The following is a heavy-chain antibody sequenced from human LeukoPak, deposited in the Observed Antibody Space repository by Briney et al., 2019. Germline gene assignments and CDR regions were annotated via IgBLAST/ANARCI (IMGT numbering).Heavy chain of an antibody. CDR2: ISDNGGRT. Sequence: GGSLRLSCAASGFTFSSHGMSWVRQAPGKGLEWVSAISDNGGRTYYADSVKGRFTISRDNSKNNLYLQMNSLRAEDTAVYYCAKGVTYYYDSSGYYYFDYWGQGTLVTVSS. J-gene: IGHJ4*02. D-gene: IGHD3-22*01. V-gene: IGHV3-23*01. CDR3: AKGVTYYYDSSGYYYFDY. CDR1: GFTFSSHG.